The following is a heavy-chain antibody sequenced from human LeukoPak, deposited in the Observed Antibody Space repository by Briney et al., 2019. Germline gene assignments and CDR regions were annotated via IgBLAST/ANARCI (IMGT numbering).Heavy chain of an antibody. V-gene: IGHV3-23*01. CDR3: AKASTNSGKFYLDY. CDR1: GFTFSDFA. J-gene: IGHJ4*02. Sequence: GGSLRLSCAASGFTFSDFAMTWVRQAPGKGLQWVSAISGGGGTTYFADSVKGRFVISRDNSKNTLYLQMNSLRAEDTAVYYCAKASTNSGKFYLDYWGQGTLVTVSS. CDR2: ISGGGGTT. D-gene: IGHD1-1*01.